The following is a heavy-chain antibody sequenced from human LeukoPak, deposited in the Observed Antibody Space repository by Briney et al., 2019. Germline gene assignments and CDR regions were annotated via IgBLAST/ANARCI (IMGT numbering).Heavy chain of an antibody. D-gene: IGHD3-10*01. V-gene: IGHV3-53*01. CDR2: IYSGGST. CDR3: ARVGEYYGSGSYMAPDAFDI. J-gene: IGHJ3*02. Sequence: GGSLRLSCAASGFTVSSNYMSWVRQAPGKGLEWVSVIYSGGSTYYADSVKGRFTISRDNSKNTLYLQMNSLRAEDTAVYYCARVGEYYGSGSYMAPDAFDIWGQGTMVTVSS. CDR1: GFTVSSNY.